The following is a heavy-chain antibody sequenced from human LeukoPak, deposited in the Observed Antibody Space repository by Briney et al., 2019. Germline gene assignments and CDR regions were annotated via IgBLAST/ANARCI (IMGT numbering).Heavy chain of an antibody. V-gene: IGHV3-9*01. Sequence: GGSLRLSCAASGFTFDDYAMHWVRQAPGKGLEWVSGISWNSGSIGYADSVKGRFTISRDNAKNSLYLQMNSLRAEDTALYYCARDYYDSSGPRDAFDIWGQGTMVTVSS. D-gene: IGHD3-22*01. CDR3: ARDYYDSSGPRDAFDI. CDR1: GFTFDDYA. J-gene: IGHJ3*02. CDR2: ISWNSGSI.